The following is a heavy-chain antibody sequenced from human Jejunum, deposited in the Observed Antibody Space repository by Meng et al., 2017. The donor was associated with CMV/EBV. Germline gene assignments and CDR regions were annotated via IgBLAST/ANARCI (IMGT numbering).Heavy chain of an antibody. CDR3: ATWLYGSSAGGMDV. CDR2: ISGRGDGI. Sequence: GLTFTYTSMNWVRQAPGMRLEWVACISGRGDGIYYADSVKGRFTISRDNAKSSLYLQMNSLSAEDTAVYYCATWLYGSSAGGMDVWGQGTTVTVSS. D-gene: IGHD6-6*01. J-gene: IGHJ6*02. CDR1: GLTFTYTS. V-gene: IGHV3-21*06.